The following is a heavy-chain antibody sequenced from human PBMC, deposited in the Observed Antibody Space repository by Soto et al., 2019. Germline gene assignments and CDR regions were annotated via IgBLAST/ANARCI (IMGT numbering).Heavy chain of an antibody. J-gene: IGHJ4*02. CDR2: IYYSGST. V-gene: IGHV4-59*01. D-gene: IGHD3-9*01. CDR1: GGSISSYY. Sequence: SETLSLTCTVSGGSISSYYWSWIRQPPGKGLEWIGYIYYSGSTNYNPSLKSRVIISVDTSKNQFSLKLSSVTAADTAVYYCAGDDYDILTGPLWGQGTLVTVSS. CDR3: AGDDYDILTGPL.